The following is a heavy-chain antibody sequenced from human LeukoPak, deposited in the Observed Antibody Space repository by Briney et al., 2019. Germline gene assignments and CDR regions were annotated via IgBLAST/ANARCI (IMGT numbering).Heavy chain of an antibody. Sequence: GGSLRLSCAASVFTFSSYAMNWVRQAPGKGREWVSYISGSSSYIYYADSVKGRFTISRDNANNSLYLQMNSLRAEDTAVYYCARSQDTMTSPFDYWGQGTLVTVSS. CDR2: ISGSSSYI. CDR1: VFTFSSYA. CDR3: ARSQDTMTSPFDY. J-gene: IGHJ4*02. D-gene: IGHD3-22*01. V-gene: IGHV3-21*06.